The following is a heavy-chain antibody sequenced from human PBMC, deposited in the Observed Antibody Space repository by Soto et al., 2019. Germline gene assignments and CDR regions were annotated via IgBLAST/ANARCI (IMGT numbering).Heavy chain of an antibody. D-gene: IGHD6-19*01. CDR2: INPSGGST. Sequence: QVQLAQSGAEVKKPGASVKVSCKASGSTFTSHYIHWVRQAPGQGLEWMGIINPSGGSTTYAQKFKGRVTMTRDTSTSTVYMELSSLRSEDTAVYYCVRPGGVSGTKSLDYWGQGTLVTVSS. J-gene: IGHJ4*02. CDR1: GSTFTSHY. CDR3: VRPGGVSGTKSLDY. V-gene: IGHV1-46*01.